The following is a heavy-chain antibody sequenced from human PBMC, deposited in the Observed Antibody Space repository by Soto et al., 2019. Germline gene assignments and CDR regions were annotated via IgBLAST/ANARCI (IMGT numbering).Heavy chain of an antibody. J-gene: IGHJ4*02. D-gene: IGHD6-19*01. CDR3: ARGIAVAGTIFDY. CDR2: INPSGGST. CDR1: GYTFTSYY. Sequence: QVQLVQSGAEVKKPGASVKVSCKASGYTFTSYYMHWVRQAPGQGLEWMGIINPSGGSTSYAQKFRGGVNMTRDTSTSTVYMELSSLRSEDTAVYYCARGIAVAGTIFDYWGQGTLVTVSS. V-gene: IGHV1-46*03.